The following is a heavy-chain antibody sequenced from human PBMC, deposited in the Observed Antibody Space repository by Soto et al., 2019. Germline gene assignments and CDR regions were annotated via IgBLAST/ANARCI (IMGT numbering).Heavy chain of an antibody. J-gene: IGHJ4*02. CDR2: MSYSGST. Sequence: SETLSLTCTVSGGSISSSSYYWGWIRQPPGKGLEWVGTMSYSGSTYYNPSLKSRVTISVDTSKKQFSLKLRSVTAADTAVYYCARLCSGYNYGCYDYWGQGTLVT. V-gene: IGHV4-39*01. CDR1: GGSISSSSYY. D-gene: IGHD5-18*01. CDR3: ARLCSGYNYGCYDY.